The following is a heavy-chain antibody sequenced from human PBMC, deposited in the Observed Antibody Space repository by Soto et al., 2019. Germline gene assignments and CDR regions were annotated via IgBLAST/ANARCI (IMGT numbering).Heavy chain of an antibody. Sequence: QVQLVQSGAEEKKPGASVKVSCKASGYTFTSYAMHWVRQAPGQRLEWMGWINAGNGNTKYSQKFQGRVTITRDTAASTAYMELSSLRSEDTAVYYCARDLRYGGNSADDYWGQGTLVTVSS. CDR1: GYTFTSYA. D-gene: IGHD2-21*02. CDR2: INAGNGNT. CDR3: ARDLRYGGNSADDY. V-gene: IGHV1-3*05. J-gene: IGHJ4*02.